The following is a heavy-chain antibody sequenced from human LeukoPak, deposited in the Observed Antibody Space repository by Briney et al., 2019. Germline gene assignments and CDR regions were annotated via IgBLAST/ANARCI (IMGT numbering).Heavy chain of an antibody. CDR1: GGSISNGSYY. D-gene: IGHD3-9*01. J-gene: IGHJ6*03. CDR2: IYTSGST. V-gene: IGHV4-61*02. CDR3: AGYDILTGYYTYYYMDV. Sequence: PSQTLSLTCTVSGGSISNGSYYWSWIRQPAGKGLEWIGRIYTSGSTNYNPSLKSRVTISVDTSKNQFSLKLSSVTAADTAVYYCAGYDILTGYYTYYYMDVWGKGTTVTVSS.